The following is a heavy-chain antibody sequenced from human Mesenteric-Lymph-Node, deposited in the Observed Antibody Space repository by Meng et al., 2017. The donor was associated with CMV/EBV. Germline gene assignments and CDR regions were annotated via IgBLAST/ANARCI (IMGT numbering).Heavy chain of an antibody. V-gene: IGHV1-69*05. CDR3: ARGSDRAFDY. Sequence: SVKVSCKASGGTCSSCAISWVRQAPGQGLEWMGGIIPMFGTTNYAQKFQGRVTITTDESTSTAYMELSSLRSEDTAVYYCARGSDRAFDYWGQGTLVTVSS. CDR2: IIPMFGTT. CDR1: GGTCSSCA. D-gene: IGHD1-26*01. J-gene: IGHJ4*02.